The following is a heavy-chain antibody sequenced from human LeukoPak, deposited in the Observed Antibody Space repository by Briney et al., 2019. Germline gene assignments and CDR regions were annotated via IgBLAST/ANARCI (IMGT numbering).Heavy chain of an antibody. CDR1: GGSISSSNW. J-gene: IGHJ5*02. CDR3: ARREGSGWYGPRAWFDP. V-gene: IGHV4-4*02. CDR2: IYHSGST. Sequence: PSGTLSLTCAVSGGSISSSNWWSWVRQPPGKGLEWIGEIYHSGSTNYNPSLKSRVTISVDKSKNQFSLKLSSVTAADTAVYYCARREGSGWYGPRAWFDPWGQGTLVTVSS. D-gene: IGHD6-19*01.